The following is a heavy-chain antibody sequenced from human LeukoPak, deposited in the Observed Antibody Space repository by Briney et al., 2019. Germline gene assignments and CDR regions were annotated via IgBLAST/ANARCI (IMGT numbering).Heavy chain of an antibody. Sequence: SETLSLTCTVSGASITSGSYYWSWIRRPPGKGLEWIGYIYYSGSTNYNPSLKSRVTISVDTSKNQFSLKLSSVTAADTAVYYCARSDLYSSLSDFDYWGQGTLVTVSS. D-gene: IGHD6-6*01. V-gene: IGHV4-61*01. CDR1: GASITSGSYY. CDR3: ARSDLYSSLSDFDY. J-gene: IGHJ4*02. CDR2: IYYSGST.